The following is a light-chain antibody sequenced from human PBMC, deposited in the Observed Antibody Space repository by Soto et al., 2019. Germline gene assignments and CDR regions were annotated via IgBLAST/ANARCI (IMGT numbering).Light chain of an antibody. CDR3: QQYRSFSPLT. Sequence: DIPMTQSPSTLSASVGDRITITCRASQSISSWLAWYQQKPGKAPKLLIYKASSLEGGVPSRFSGSGSGTELTLTISSLQPDDFATYYCQQYRSFSPLTFGGGTKVDIK. V-gene: IGKV1-5*03. CDR1: QSISSW. CDR2: KAS. J-gene: IGKJ4*01.